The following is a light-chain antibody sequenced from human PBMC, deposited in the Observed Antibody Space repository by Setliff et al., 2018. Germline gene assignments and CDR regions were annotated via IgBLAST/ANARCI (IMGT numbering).Light chain of an antibody. V-gene: IGLV2-11*01. CDR2: DVS. CDR3: CSYAGSYTFLDV. J-gene: IGLJ1*01. CDR1: SSDVGGYNY. Sequence: QSALAQPRSVSGSPGQSVTISCTGTSSDVGGYNYVSWYQQHPGKAPKLMIYDVSKRPSGVPDRFSGSKSGNTASLTISGLQAEDEADYYCCSYAGSYTFLDVVGTGTKVTVL.